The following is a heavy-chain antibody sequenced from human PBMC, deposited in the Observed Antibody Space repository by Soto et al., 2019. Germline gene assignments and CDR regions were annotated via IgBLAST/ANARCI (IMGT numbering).Heavy chain of an antibody. CDR3: ARRPTPQSSMDV. CDR1: GGSISSYY. D-gene: IGHD4-4*01. J-gene: IGHJ6*02. Sequence: LLQLPETLSLTCTVSGGSISSYYWSWIRQPPGKGLEWIGYIYYSGSTNYNPSLKSRVTISVDTSKNQFSLKLSSVTAADTAVYYCARRPTPQSSMDVWGQGTTVTVSS. V-gene: IGHV4-59*01. CDR2: IYYSGST.